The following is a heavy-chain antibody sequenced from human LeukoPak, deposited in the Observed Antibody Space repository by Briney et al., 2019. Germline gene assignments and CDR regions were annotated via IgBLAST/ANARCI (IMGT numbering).Heavy chain of an antibody. CDR3: ARAVMITFGGVIGAFDI. V-gene: IGHV1-18*01. Sequence: ASVNVSYKPSRYTFTSYVISWVRQPPGQELDGMGWISAYNGKTNYPQKLQGRVTMTTDTSTSTAYMELRSLRSDDTAVYYCARAVMITFGGVIGAFDIWGQGTMVTVSS. D-gene: IGHD3-16*01. CDR2: ISAYNGKT. CDR1: RYTFTSYV. J-gene: IGHJ3*02.